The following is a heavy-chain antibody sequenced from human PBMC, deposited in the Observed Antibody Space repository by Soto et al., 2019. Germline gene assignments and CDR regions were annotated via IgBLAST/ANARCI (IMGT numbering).Heavy chain of an antibody. J-gene: IGHJ4*02. CDR3: AKRYWYDVSGLWDS. CDR2: IPSSGDST. D-gene: IGHD2-15*01. V-gene: IGHV3-23*01. Sequence: EVQLLESGGGLVQPGGSLRLSCAASGFTFSSYAMSWVRQAPGRGLEWVSTIPSSGDSTYYTDSVKGRFTISRDNSKNTLYLQMDSLRAEDTAVYYCAKRYWYDVSGLWDSWGQGTLVTVSS. CDR1: GFTFSSYA.